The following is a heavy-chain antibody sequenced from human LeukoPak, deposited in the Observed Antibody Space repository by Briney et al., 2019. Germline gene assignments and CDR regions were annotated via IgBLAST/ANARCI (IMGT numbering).Heavy chain of an antibody. Sequence: PGGSLRLSCAASGCTFSSYWMSWVRQAPGKGLEWVANIKQDGSDKSYVDSVRGRFTVARDTAKNSVYLQMNSLRAGDTAVYYCARDKSYGDSEDYWGQGTLVTVSS. CDR1: GCTFSSYW. CDR3: ARDKSYGDSEDY. V-gene: IGHV3-7*05. D-gene: IGHD4-17*01. CDR2: IKQDGSDK. J-gene: IGHJ4*02.